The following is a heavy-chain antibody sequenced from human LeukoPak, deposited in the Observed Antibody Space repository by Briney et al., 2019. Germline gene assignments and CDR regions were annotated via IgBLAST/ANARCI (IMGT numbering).Heavy chain of an antibody. V-gene: IGHV1-46*01. Sequence: ASVKVSCKASGYTFTSYYMHWVRQAPGQGLEWMGIINPSGGSTSYAQKFQGRVTMTRDMSISTAYMELSRLRSDDTAVYYCARVAGVYNWFDPWGQGTLVTVSS. CDR2: INPSGGST. J-gene: IGHJ5*02. D-gene: IGHD6-19*01. CDR3: ARVAGVYNWFDP. CDR1: GYTFTSYY.